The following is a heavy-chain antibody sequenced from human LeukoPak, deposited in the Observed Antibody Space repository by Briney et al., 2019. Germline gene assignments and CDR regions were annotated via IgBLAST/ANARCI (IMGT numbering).Heavy chain of an antibody. CDR1: GYSFTTYW. CDR2: IYPGDSDT. J-gene: IGHJ4*02. CDR3: ARRPSSIGHFDY. Sequence: GESLKISCKGSGYSFTTYWIGWVRQMPGTGLEWMGIIYPGDSDTRYNPSYQGQVTISADKSISTAFLQWSSLKASDTAMYYCARRPSSIGHFDYWGQGTLVTVSS. V-gene: IGHV5-51*01.